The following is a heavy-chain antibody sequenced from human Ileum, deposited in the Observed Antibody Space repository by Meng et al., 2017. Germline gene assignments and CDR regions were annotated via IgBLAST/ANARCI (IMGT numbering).Heavy chain of an antibody. V-gene: IGHV4-4*02. Sequence: VQLQESGPGLVKPSGTLSLTCAGSGGSISSGTWWSWVRQPPGKGLQWIGEFHPGSGATYSPSLKARVTISVDTSMQQFSLQLTSVTAADTAVYYCAKNGAYCLESWGQGTLVTVSS. CDR3: AKNGAYCLES. D-gene: IGHD2-21*01. J-gene: IGHJ4*02. CDR1: GGSISSGTW. CDR2: FHPGSGA.